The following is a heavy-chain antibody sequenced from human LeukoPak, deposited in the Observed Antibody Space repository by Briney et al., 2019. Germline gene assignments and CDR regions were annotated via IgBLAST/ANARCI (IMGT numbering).Heavy chain of an antibody. J-gene: IGHJ4*02. D-gene: IGHD6-19*01. CDR1: GGSFSGYY. Sequence: SETLSLTCAVYGGSFSGYYWSWIRQPPGKGPEWIGEINHSGSTNYNPSLKSRVTISVDTSKNQFSLKLSSVTAADTAVYYCARTPRTHAVADFDYWGQGTLVTVSS. CDR3: ARTPRTHAVADFDY. V-gene: IGHV4-34*01. CDR2: INHSGST.